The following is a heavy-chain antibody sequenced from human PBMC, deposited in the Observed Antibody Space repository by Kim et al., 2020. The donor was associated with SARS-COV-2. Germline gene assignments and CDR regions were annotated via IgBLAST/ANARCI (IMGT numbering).Heavy chain of an antibody. CDR1: GFTFSNAW. D-gene: IGHD3-9*01. J-gene: IGHJ6*02. Sequence: GGSLRLSCAASGFTFSNAWMSWVRQAPGKGLEWVGRIKSKTDGGTTDYAAPVKGRFTISRDYSKNTLYLQMNSLKTEDTAVYYCTTRNNYDILTGYMTNYYYGMDVWGQGTTVTVSS. CDR3: TTRNNYDILTGYMTNYYYGMDV. CDR2: IKSKTDGGTT. V-gene: IGHV3-15*01.